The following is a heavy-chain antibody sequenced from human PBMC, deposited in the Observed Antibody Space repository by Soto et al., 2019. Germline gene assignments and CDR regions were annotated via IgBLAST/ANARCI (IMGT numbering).Heavy chain of an antibody. Sequence: EMQLVESGGGLVQPGGSLRLSCAPSGFTFSNYWMSWVRQAPGKGLEWVANINQDGSEKYYVDSVKGRFTISRDNAKNSLYLHMNSLRVEDTAVYYCARGGKIGVLGAATWGRGTLVTVSS. CDR1: GFTFSNYW. D-gene: IGHD2-15*01. CDR2: INQDGSEK. J-gene: IGHJ4*02. CDR3: ARGGKIGVLGAAT. V-gene: IGHV3-7*01.